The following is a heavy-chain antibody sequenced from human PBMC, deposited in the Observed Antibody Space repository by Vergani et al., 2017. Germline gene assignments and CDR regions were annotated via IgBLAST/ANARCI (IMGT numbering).Heavy chain of an antibody. CDR2: INSDGSST. CDR3: ARDSLRTNAFDI. V-gene: IGHV3-74*01. J-gene: IGHJ3*02. Sequence: EVQLVESGGGLVQPGGSVRLSCAASGFTFSSYWMHWVRQAPGKGLVWVSRINSDGSSTSYADSVKGRFTISRDNAKNTLYLQMNSLRAEDTAVYYCARDSLRTNAFDIWGQGTMVTVSS. CDR1: GFTFSSYW.